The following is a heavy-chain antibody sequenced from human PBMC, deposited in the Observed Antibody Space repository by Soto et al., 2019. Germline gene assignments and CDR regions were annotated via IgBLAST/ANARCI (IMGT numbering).Heavy chain of an antibody. J-gene: IGHJ6*02. CDR1: GFSLNTGGVG. CDR3: VHRPGSVRPYNYYSGVDV. D-gene: IGHD1-26*01. Sequence: QITLRESGPSVVIPTQTLTLTCTFSGFSLNTGGVGVGWIRQPPGKALEWVALIFWDNDKRYSPSLKNRLTIMKDTPKTQVVLTMTNMDPVDTATYYCVHRPGSVRPYNYYSGVDVWGQGTTVTVSS. CDR2: IFWDNDK. V-gene: IGHV2-5*02.